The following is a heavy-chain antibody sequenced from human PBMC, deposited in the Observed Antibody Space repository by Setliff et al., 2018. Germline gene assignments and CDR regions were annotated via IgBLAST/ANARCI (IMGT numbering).Heavy chain of an antibody. Sequence: ASVKVSCKTSGYSFTNYFIHWVRQAPGQGLEWMGVIDPSGDTTSFAQRFQGRVSLTSDTSTTTIYMELSSLRSEDTAVYYCARGAWFGALTIGGWIDPWGQGTLVTVSS. D-gene: IGHD3-10*01. J-gene: IGHJ5*02. V-gene: IGHV1-46*01. CDR2: IDPSGDTT. CDR3: ARGAWFGALTIGGWIDP. CDR1: GYSFTNYF.